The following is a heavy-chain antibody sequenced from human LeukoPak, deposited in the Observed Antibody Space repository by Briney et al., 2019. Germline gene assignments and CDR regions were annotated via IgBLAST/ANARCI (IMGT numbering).Heavy chain of an antibody. CDR2: ISHDSAIK. CDR3: VRDNPRCCGVVPVNIDDY. D-gene: IGHD2-15*01. Sequence: GGSLRLSCAASGFTFSSYAMSWVRQAPGKGLEWISYISHDSAIKYYADSVRGRFTISRDNAKSSLYLQMHSLRAEDTAVYYCVRDNPRCCGVVPVNIDDYWGQGTLLTVSS. J-gene: IGHJ4*02. CDR1: GFTFSSYA. V-gene: IGHV3-48*01.